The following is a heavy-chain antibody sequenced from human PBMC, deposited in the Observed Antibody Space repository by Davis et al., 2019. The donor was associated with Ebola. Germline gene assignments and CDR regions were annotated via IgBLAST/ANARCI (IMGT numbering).Heavy chain of an antibody. CDR2: MNPNSGNT. Sequence: AASVKVSCKTSGGTFSSYDINWVRQATGQGLEWMGWMNPNSGNTGYAQKFQGRVTMTRNTSITTAYMELSSLRSEDTAVYYCARGLDYSNRRMDVWGKGTTVTVSS. CDR1: GGTFSSYD. V-gene: IGHV1-8*02. D-gene: IGHD4-11*01. CDR3: ARGLDYSNRRMDV. J-gene: IGHJ6*04.